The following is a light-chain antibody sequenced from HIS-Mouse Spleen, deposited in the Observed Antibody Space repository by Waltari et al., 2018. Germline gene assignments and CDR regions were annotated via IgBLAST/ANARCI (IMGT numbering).Light chain of an antibody. CDR1: STDVGGYNN. CDR2: EVS. V-gene: IGLV2-8*01. J-gene: IGLJ2*01. CDR3: SSYAGSNYVV. Sequence: QSALTQPPSASGSPGQSVTISCTGTSTDVGGYNNVSWYQQHPGKAPKLMIYEVSKRPSGVPDRFSGSKSGNTASLTVSGLQAEDEADYYCSSYAGSNYVVFGGGTKLTVL.